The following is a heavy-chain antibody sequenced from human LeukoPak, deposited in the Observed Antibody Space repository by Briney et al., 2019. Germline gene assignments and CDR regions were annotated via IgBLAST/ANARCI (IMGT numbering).Heavy chain of an antibody. CDR3: ARGVGVWHWFDP. J-gene: IGHJ5*02. CDR2: IYYSGSA. CDR1: GGSISSYY. D-gene: IGHD1-26*01. Sequence: SETLSLTCTVSGGSISSYYWSWIRQPPGKGLEWVGYIYYSGSANYNPSLKSRVPTSVDMSKNQFSLKPSSVTAADTALYYCARGVGVWHWFDPWGQRPLVTVSS. V-gene: IGHV4-59*12.